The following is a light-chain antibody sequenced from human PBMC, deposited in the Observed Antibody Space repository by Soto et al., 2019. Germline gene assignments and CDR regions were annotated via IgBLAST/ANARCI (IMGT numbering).Light chain of an antibody. CDR3: QAWDSSTAP. V-gene: IGLV3-1*01. CDR1: KLGDKF. J-gene: IGLJ2*01. CDR2: QDS. Sequence: SSELSQPPSVSVSPGQTASITCSGDKLGDKFACWYQQKPGQSPVLVIHQDSKRPSGIPERFSGSNSGSTATLTISGTQTLDEADYYCQAWDSSTAPFGGGTQLTVL.